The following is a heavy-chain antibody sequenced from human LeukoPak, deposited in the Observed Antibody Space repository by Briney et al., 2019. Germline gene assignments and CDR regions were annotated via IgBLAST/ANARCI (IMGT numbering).Heavy chain of an antibody. CDR3: AKSDSSGWLSYYYYGMDV. CDR2: ISYDGSNK. CDR1: GFSFSGYG. J-gene: IGHJ6*02. Sequence: PGGSLRLSCAASGFSFSGYGMHWVRQAPGKGLEWVAVISYDGSNKYYADSVKGRFTISRDNSKNTLYLQMNSLRAEDTAVYYCAKSDSSGWLSYYYYGMDVWGQGTTVTVSS. D-gene: IGHD6-19*01. V-gene: IGHV3-30*18.